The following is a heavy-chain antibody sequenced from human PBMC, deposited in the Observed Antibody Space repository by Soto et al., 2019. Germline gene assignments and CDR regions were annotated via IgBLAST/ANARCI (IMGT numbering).Heavy chain of an antibody. Sequence: EVQLLESGGGLVQPGGSLRLSCAASGFTFSSYAMSWVRQAPGKGLEWVSAISGSGGSTYYADSVKGRFTISRDNSKNTLYLQMNSLRAEDTAVYYCAKDRGMLVVAATRYFDLWGRGTLVTVSS. D-gene: IGHD2-15*01. CDR2: ISGSGGST. CDR3: AKDRGMLVVAATRYFDL. V-gene: IGHV3-23*01. J-gene: IGHJ2*01. CDR1: GFTFSSYA.